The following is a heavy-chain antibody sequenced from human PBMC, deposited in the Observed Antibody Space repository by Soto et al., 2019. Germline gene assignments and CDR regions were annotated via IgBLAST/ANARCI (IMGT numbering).Heavy chain of an antibody. Sequence: PSETLSLTCTVSGGSISSYYWSWIRQPPGKGLEWIGYIYYSGSTNYNPSLKSRVTISVDTSKNQFSLKLSSVTAADTAVYYCARERNEKYSGYGLLGLYYYYYMDVWGKGTTVTVSS. CDR2: IYYSGST. J-gene: IGHJ6*03. D-gene: IGHD5-12*01. V-gene: IGHV4-59*01. CDR1: GGSISSYY. CDR3: ARERNEKYSGYGLLGLYYYYYMDV.